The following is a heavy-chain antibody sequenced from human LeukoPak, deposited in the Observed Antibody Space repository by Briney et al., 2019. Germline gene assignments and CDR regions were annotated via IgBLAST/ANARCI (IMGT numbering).Heavy chain of an antibody. CDR3: AKDFDWLPHQYYFDY. V-gene: IGHV3-23*01. Sequence: GGSLRLSCAASGFTFSSYAMSWVRQAPGKGLEWVSAISGSGGSTYYADSVKGRFTISRDNSKNTLYLQMNSLRAEDTAVFYCAKDFDWLPHQYYFDYWGQGTLVTVSS. J-gene: IGHJ4*02. D-gene: IGHD3-9*01. CDR2: ISGSGGST. CDR1: GFTFSSYA.